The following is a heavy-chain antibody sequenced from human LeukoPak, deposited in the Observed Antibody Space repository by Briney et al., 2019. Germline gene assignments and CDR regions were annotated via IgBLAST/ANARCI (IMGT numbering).Heavy chain of an antibody. V-gene: IGHV3-48*01. D-gene: IGHD2-2*01. CDR3: ARYHSHYYYMDV. Sequence: GGSLRLSCAASGFTFSSYSMNWVRQAPGKGLEWVSYISSSSSTIYYADSVKGRFTISRDNAKNSLYLQMNSLRAEDTAVYYCARYHSHYYYMDVWGKGTTVTVSS. J-gene: IGHJ6*03. CDR2: ISSSSSTI. CDR1: GFTFSSYS.